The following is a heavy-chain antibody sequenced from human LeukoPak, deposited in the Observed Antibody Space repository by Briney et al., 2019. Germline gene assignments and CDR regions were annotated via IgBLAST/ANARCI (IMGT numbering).Heavy chain of an antibody. CDR2: IYYSGRT. CDR1: GYSISSGYY. Sequence: SETLSLTCAVSGYSISSGYYWGWIRPPPGKGREWIGMIYYSGRTYYNPSLKSRVTISVDTSKNQFSLKLSSVTAADTAVYYCASGRGYCSSTSCYTAWFDPWGQGTLVTVSS. CDR3: ASGRGYCSSTSCYTAWFDP. V-gene: IGHV4-38-2*01. D-gene: IGHD2-2*02. J-gene: IGHJ5*02.